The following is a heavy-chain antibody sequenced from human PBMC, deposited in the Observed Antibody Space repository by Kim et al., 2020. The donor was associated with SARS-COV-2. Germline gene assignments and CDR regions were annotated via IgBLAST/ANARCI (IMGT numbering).Heavy chain of an antibody. CDR2: IYSGGST. CDR3: ASQPGGIAVAGT. D-gene: IGHD6-19*01. V-gene: IGHV3-66*04. J-gene: IGHJ4*02. Sequence: GGSLRLSCAASGFTVSSNYMSWVRQAPGKGLEWVSVIYSGGSTYYADSVKGRFTISRDNSKNTLYLQMNSLRAEDTAVYYCASQPGGIAVAGTWGQGTLVTVSS. CDR1: GFTVSSNY.